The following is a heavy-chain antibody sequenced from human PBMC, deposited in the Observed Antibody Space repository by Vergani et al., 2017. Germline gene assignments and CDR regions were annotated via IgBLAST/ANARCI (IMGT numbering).Heavy chain of an antibody. J-gene: IGHJ4*02. CDR2: IRHDGIT. D-gene: IGHD2-8*01. CDR1: GGSFNDYW. Sequence: QVQLQESGPGLVKPSETLSLTCAIYGGSFNDYWWTWIRQPPGKGLEWIGEIRHDGITPYSPSLKSRVTISIDTSTHQFSLNLRSVTAADTAVYYCAREGYCTNGVCFTLFDVWGQGALVTVSS. CDR3: AREGYCTNGVCFTLFDV. V-gene: IGHV4-34*01.